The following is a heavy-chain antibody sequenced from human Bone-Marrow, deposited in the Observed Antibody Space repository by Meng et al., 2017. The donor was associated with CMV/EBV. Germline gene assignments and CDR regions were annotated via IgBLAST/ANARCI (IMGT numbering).Heavy chain of an antibody. CDR3: ARAAGRGADYYYYGMDV. J-gene: IGHJ6*02. V-gene: IGHV3-11*01. D-gene: IGHD1-26*01. Sequence: GESLKISWAASGFTFSDYYMSWIRQAPGKGLEWVSYISSSGSTIYYADSVKGRFTISRDNAKNSLYLQMDSLRAEDTAVYYCARAAGRGADYYYYGMDVWGQGTTVTVSS. CDR2: ISSSGSTI. CDR1: GFTFSDYY.